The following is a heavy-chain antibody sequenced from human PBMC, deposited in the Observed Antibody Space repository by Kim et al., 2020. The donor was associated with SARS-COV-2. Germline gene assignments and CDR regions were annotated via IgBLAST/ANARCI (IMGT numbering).Heavy chain of an antibody. J-gene: IGHJ5*02. CDR3: ARSPSGITMLHNWFDP. CDR1: GYTFTSYG. V-gene: IGHV1-18*01. Sequence: ASVKVSCKASGYTFTSYGISWVRQAPGQGLEWIGWISAYNGNTNYAQKLQGRVTMTTDTSTSTAYMELRSLRSDDTAVYYCARSPSGITMLHNWFDPWGQGTLVTVSS. CDR2: ISAYNGNT. D-gene: IGHD3-10*01.